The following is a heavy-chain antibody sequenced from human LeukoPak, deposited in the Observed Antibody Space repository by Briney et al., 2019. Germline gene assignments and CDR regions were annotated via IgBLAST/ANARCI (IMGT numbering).Heavy chain of an antibody. J-gene: IGHJ4*02. CDR1: GFIFSNYA. CDR2: VGGGGGST. D-gene: IGHD3-10*01. Sequence: TGGSLRLSCAASGFIFSNYAMSWVRQAPGKGLEWVSAVGGGGGSTYYADSVKGRFTISRDNSKNTLYLQMNSLRADDTAVYYCASLWFGELSFFDYWGQGTLVTVSS. CDR3: ASLWFGELSFFDY. V-gene: IGHV3-23*01.